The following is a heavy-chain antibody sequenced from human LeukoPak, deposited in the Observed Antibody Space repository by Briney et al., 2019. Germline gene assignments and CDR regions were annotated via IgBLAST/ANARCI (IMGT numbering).Heavy chain of an antibody. CDR2: ISDSGAYT. CDR1: GFTFTKYG. Sequence: PGGTLRLSCAASGFTFTKYGMSWVRQAPGKGLEGISTISDSGAYTYYADFVKGRFTISRDNSKNTLYLQMNSLKTEDTAVYYCTTDLINTVTTHAQFDYWGQGTLVTVSS. J-gene: IGHJ4*02. D-gene: IGHD4-17*01. V-gene: IGHV3-23*01. CDR3: TTDLINTVTTHAQFDY.